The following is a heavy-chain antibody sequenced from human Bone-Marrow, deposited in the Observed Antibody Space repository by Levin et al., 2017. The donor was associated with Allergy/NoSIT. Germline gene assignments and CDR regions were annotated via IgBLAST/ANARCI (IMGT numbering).Heavy chain of an antibody. CDR3: ARWKAYSTNGFDL. Sequence: GESLKISCAASGFSLSTYDIHWVRQVTGKSPEWVSVTGTTYDAYYADSVQGRFTISRESAENSVYLQMNSLRDGDTAMYYCARWKAYSTNGFDLWGQGTMVTVSS. CDR1: GFSLSTYD. CDR2: TGTTYDA. D-gene: IGHD2-15*01. J-gene: IGHJ3*01. V-gene: IGHV3-13*01.